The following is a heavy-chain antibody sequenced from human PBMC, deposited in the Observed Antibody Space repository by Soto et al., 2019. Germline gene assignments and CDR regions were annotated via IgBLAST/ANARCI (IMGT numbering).Heavy chain of an antibody. D-gene: IGHD5-18*01. Sequence: PGGSLRVSCAAAGFNFSDYYMSWIRKTPGKGLEWVSYISSSSSYTNYADSVKGRFTISRDNAKNSLYLQMNSLRAEDTAVYYCARERGYSYGYNDYWGQGTLVTVS. CDR3: ARERGYSYGYNDY. CDR1: GFNFSDYY. CDR2: ISSSSSYT. J-gene: IGHJ4*02. V-gene: IGHV3-11*06.